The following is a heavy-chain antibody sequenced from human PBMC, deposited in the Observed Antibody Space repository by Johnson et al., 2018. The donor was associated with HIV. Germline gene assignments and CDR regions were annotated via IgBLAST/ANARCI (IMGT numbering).Heavy chain of an antibody. CDR3: AKERRAPRAFDI. J-gene: IGHJ3*02. Sequence: QMQLVESEGGVVQPGRSLRLSCAASGFTFSSYAMHWVRQAPGKGLEWVAVISYDGSDKYYADSVKGRFTISRDNSKSTLYLQMNSLRPEDTAVYYCAKERRAPRAFDIWGQGTMVTVSS. CDR1: GFTFSSYA. CDR2: ISYDGSDK. V-gene: IGHV3-30*18.